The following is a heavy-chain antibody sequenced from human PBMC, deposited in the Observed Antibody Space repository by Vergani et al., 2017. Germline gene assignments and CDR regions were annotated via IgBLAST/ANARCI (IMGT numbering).Heavy chain of an antibody. CDR1: GFIFSTYA. CDR2: ISASGAPT. Sequence: EVQLLESGGDLVQPGGSLRLSCIASGFIFSTYAMSWVRQAPGKGLEWVSGISASGAPTYYADSVKGRVTISRDDPKNTVYLQINSLRAEDTAFYYCADLYGDDGFSPFWGQGTLVTVSS. V-gene: IGHV3-23*01. CDR3: ADLYGDDGFSPF. J-gene: IGHJ4*02. D-gene: IGHD2-21*01.